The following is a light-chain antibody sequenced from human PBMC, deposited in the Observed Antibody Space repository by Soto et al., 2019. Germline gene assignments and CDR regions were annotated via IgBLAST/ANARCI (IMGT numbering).Light chain of an antibody. CDR1: SSDVGGYKY. V-gene: IGLV2-14*01. CDR3: SSYTSRSTLA. J-gene: IGLJ2*01. CDR2: EVT. Sequence: QSALTQPASVSGSPGQSITISCTGTSSDVGGYKYVSWYQQHPGKAPKLLIYEVTSRPSGVSNRFSGSKSGNTASLTISGLQAEDEADYYCSSYTSRSTLAFGGGTKLTVL.